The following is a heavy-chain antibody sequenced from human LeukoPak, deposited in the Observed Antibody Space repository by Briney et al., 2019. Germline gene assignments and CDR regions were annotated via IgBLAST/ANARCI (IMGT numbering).Heavy chain of an antibody. Sequence: TGGSLRLSCAASGFTFSSYGMHWVRQAPGKGLEWVAFIRYDGSNKYYADSVKGRFTISRDNSKNTLYLQMNSLRAEDTAVYYCAKSPSPPGIAVAGTAPIDYWGQGTLVTVSS. D-gene: IGHD6-19*01. CDR3: AKSPSPPGIAVAGTAPIDY. CDR2: IRYDGSNK. CDR1: GFTFSSYG. V-gene: IGHV3-30*02. J-gene: IGHJ4*02.